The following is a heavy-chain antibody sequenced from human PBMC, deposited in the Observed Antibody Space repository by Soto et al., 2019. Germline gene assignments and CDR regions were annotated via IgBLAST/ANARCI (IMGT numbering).Heavy chain of an antibody. CDR3: ARGGLNYGNLDY. V-gene: IGHV1-69*13. Sequence: SVKVSCKASGGTFSSYAISWVRQAPGQGLEWMGGIIPIFGTANYAQKFQGRVTITADESTSTAYMELSSLRSEDTAVYYCARGGLNYGNLDYWGQGTLVTVSS. J-gene: IGHJ4*02. CDR1: GGTFSSYA. D-gene: IGHD1-7*01. CDR2: IIPIFGTA.